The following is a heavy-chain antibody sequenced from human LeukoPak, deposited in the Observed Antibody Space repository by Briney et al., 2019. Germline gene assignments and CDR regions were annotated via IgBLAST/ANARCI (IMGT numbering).Heavy chain of an antibody. CDR1: GFTFSSYG. CDR3: AKDLSISGSYDY. CDR2: IRYDGSNK. J-gene: IGHJ4*02. Sequence: PGGSLRLSCAASGFTFSSYGMHWVRQAPGKGLEWVAFIRYDGSNKYYADPVKGRFTISRDNSKNTLYLQMNSLRAEDTAVYYCAKDLSISGSYDYWGQGTLVTVSS. V-gene: IGHV3-30*02. D-gene: IGHD1-26*01.